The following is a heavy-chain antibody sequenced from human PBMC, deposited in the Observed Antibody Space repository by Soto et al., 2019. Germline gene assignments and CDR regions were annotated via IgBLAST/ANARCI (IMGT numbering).Heavy chain of an antibody. CDR3: ARGVYDFWSGHPKGLDY. V-gene: IGHV3-73*02. CDR2: IRNKANNYAT. Sequence: EVQLVESGGGLVQPGGSLKLSCAASGFTFSGSAMPWVRQASGKGLEWVGRIRNKANNYATAFAVSVKGRFTISRDDSRNTAYLQMKSLKTEDTAVYYCARGVYDFWSGHPKGLDYWGQGTVVTVSS. CDR1: GFTFSGSA. J-gene: IGHJ4*02. D-gene: IGHD3-3*01.